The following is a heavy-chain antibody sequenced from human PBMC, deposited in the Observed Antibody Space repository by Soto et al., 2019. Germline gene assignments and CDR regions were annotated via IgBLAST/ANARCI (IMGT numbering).Heavy chain of an antibody. CDR1: GVTFSSET. V-gene: IGHV1-69*01. J-gene: IGHJ4*02. CDR2: IIPLWGTA. Sequence: QVQLVQSGADVKQPGSSVKVSCQASGVTFSSETLGWVRQAPGQGLEWVGGIIPLWGTASYAQKFQGRVTITADESTSTVYMELSSLISDDTAVYFWAIELGENPTRPFDARGQGTLVTVSS. D-gene: IGHD3-10*01. CDR3: AIELGENPTRPFDA.